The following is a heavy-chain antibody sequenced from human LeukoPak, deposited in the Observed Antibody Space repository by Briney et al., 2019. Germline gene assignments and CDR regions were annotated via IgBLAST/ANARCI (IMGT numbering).Heavy chain of an antibody. CDR1: GFTVSSKY. J-gene: IGHJ4*02. CDR2: IYSGSTT. CDR3: ARLRGYCSSNSCYPLGY. Sequence: PGGSLRLSCAASGFTVSSKYMSWVRQAPGKGLEWVSVIYSGSTTFYADSVKGRFSISRDNSKNTLYLQMSSLRAEDTAVYYCARLRGYCSSNSCYPLGYWGQGTLVTVSS. V-gene: IGHV3-53*01. D-gene: IGHD2-2*01.